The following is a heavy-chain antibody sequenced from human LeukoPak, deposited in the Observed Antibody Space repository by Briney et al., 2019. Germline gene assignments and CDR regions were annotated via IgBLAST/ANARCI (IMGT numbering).Heavy chain of an antibody. CDR1: GGSFSGYY. D-gene: IGHD3-22*01. Sequence: PSETLSLTCAVYGGSFSGYYWSWIRQPPGKGLEWIGYIYYSGSTYYNPSLKSRVTISVDTSKNQFSLKLSSVTAADTAVYYCARSSYYYDSSDSNWYFDLWGRGTLVTVSS. CDR2: IYYSGST. V-gene: IGHV4-30-4*08. J-gene: IGHJ2*01. CDR3: ARSSYYYDSSDSNWYFDL.